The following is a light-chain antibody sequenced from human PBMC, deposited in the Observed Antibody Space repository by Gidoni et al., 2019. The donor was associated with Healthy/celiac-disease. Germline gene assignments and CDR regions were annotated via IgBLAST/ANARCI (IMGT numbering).Light chain of an antibody. V-gene: IGLV3-1*01. CDR3: QAWDSSTHVV. CDR1: KLGDKY. CDR2: QDS. J-gene: IGLJ2*01. Sequence: SYELNQPPSVPVSPGQTASITCPGDKLGDKYACWYQQKPGQSPVLVIYQDSKRPSGIPERFSGSNSGNTATLTISGTQAMDEADYYCQAWDSSTHVVFGGGTKLTVL.